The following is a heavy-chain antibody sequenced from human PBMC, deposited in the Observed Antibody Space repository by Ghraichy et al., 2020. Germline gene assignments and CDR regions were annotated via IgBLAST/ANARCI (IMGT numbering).Heavy chain of an antibody. V-gene: IGHV4-39*01. J-gene: IGHJ4*02. CDR2: IYYSGST. Sequence: SETLSLTCTVSGCSISSSNYYWGWIRRPPGKGLEWIGSIYYSGSTYYNPSLKSRVSISVDTSKKQFSLKLSSVTAADTAVYYCARHDILTGLYHFDYWGQGTLVTVSS. CDR1: GCSISSSNYY. D-gene: IGHD3-9*01. CDR3: ARHDILTGLYHFDY.